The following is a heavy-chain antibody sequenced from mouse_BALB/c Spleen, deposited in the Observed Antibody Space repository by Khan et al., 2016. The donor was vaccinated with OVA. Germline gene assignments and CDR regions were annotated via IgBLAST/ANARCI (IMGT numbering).Heavy chain of an antibody. V-gene: IGHV2-6-1*01. CDR2: IWSDGST. CDR1: GFSLTNYG. D-gene: IGHD2-10*01. Sequence: VELVESGPGLVAPSQSLCITCTISGFSLTNYGIHWVRQPPGKGLEWLVVIWSDGSTTYNSALKSRLTISKDNSKSQVFLKMNSLQTDDTAVYFCARQPYYHYNIMDYWGQGTSVTVSS. CDR3: ARQPYYHYNIMDY. J-gene: IGHJ4*01.